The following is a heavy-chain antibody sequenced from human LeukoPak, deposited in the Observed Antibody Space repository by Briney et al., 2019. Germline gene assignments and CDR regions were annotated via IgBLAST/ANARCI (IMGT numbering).Heavy chain of an antibody. CDR1: GFTFSIYA. D-gene: IGHD5-12*01. Sequence: LGGSLRLSCAASGFTFSIYAMSWVRLAPGTGLEWVSTITAGGGNTYYADSVRGRFTISRNNSAGMLFLQMNSLRAEDTAMYYCGGYISGFYDYWGEGTLVTV. CDR3: GGYISGFYDY. V-gene: IGHV3-23*01. J-gene: IGHJ4*02. CDR2: ITAGGGNT.